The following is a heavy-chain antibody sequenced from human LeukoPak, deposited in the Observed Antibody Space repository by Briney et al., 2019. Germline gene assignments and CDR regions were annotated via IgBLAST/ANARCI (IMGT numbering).Heavy chain of an antibody. J-gene: IGHJ4*02. V-gene: IGHV3-11*01. D-gene: IGHD4-17*01. Sequence: GESLKISCTVSGFTLTDHYMSWFRQSPGRGLEWISWITSSGTTRDYADSVKGRFTISRDNTKNSVYLQMTSLRPDDTAVYYCARDPDYGDPYWGQGTLVTVSS. CDR1: GFTLTDHY. CDR3: ARDPDYGDPY. CDR2: ITSSGTTR.